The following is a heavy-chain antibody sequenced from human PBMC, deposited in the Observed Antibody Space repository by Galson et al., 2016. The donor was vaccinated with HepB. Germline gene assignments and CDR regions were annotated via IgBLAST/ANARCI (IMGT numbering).Heavy chain of an antibody. Sequence: SLRLSCAASGFTFSSYWMYWVRQAPGKGLVWVSRIDSDGITTAYADSVKGRFTISRDNAKNTLYLQMNSLSAEDTAVYYCATDRGYSSGWYYYGMDVWGQGTTVTVSS. CDR3: ATDRGYSSGWYYYGMDV. J-gene: IGHJ6*02. D-gene: IGHD6-19*01. V-gene: IGHV3-74*01. CDR2: IDSDGITT. CDR1: GFTFSSYW.